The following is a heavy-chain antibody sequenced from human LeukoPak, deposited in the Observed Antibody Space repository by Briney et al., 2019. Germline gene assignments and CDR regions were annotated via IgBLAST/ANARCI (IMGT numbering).Heavy chain of an antibody. Sequence: SETLSLTCAVSGYSITSDCYSSWIRQPPGEGLEWIGNVYHNGNTYYNPSLKSRVAISLDTSKNQFSLKVTSVTAADTAIYYCARRTAVDGDYFDYWGQGILVTVSS. CDR2: VYHNGNT. CDR1: GYSITSDCY. V-gene: IGHV4-38-2*01. J-gene: IGHJ4*02. CDR3: ARRTAVDGDYFDY. D-gene: IGHD6-13*01.